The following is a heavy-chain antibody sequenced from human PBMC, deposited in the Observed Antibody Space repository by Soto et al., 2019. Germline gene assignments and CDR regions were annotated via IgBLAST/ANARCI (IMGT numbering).Heavy chain of an antibody. V-gene: IGHV3-74*01. D-gene: IGHD3-10*01. CDR2: VNSDGSTT. CDR1: GFTFSDYW. CDR3: ARGLKGKYGSDY. Sequence: EVQLVESGGDLVQPGGSLRLSCAASGFTFSDYWMHWVRQAPGKGLVWVSRVNSDGSTTNYADSVKGRFTISRDNAKNTHYLQMTSLRAEDTAVYYWARGLKGKYGSDYWGQGTLVTVSS. J-gene: IGHJ4*02.